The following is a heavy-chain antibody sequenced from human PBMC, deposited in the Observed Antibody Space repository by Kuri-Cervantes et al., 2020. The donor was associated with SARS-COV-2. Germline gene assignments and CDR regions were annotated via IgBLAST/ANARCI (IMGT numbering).Heavy chain of an antibody. CDR1: GGSISSGDYY. CDR2: IYHSGST. D-gene: IGHD2-2*01. V-gene: IGHV4-30-2*01. CDR3: ASSAADRSGDAFDI. Sequence: LRLSCTVSGGSISSGDYYWSWIRQPPGKGLEWIGYIYHSGSTYYNPSLKSRVTISVDRSKNQFSLKLSSVTAADTAVYYCASSAADRSGDAFDIWGQGTLVTVSS. J-gene: IGHJ4*02.